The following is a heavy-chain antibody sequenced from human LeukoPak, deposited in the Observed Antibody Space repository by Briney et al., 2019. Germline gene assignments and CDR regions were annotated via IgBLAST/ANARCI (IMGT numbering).Heavy chain of an antibody. CDR3: ASGYSSSWIDEGPFDYYYYYMDV. CDR1: GYTFTGYY. Sequence: ASVKVSCKASGYTFTGYYMHWVRQAPGQGLEWMGWINPSSGGTNYAQKFQGRVTMTRDTSISTAYMELSRLRSDDTAVYYCASGYSSSWIDEGPFDYYYYYMDVWGKGTTVTVSS. V-gene: IGHV1-2*02. J-gene: IGHJ6*03. D-gene: IGHD6-13*01. CDR2: INPSSGGT.